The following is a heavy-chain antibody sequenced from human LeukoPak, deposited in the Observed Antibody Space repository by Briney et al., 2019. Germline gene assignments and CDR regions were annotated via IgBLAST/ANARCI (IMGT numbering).Heavy chain of an antibody. CDR1: GFTFSSYG. V-gene: IGHV3-33*01. CDR2: IWYDGSKR. Sequence: VGSLRLSCAAPGFTFSSYGMHWVRQAPGKGLEWVAVIWYDGSKRYYADSVKGRFTISRDNSKNTLYLQMNSLRAEDTAVYYCARDRYYGSGSYYNAFDIWGQGTMVTVSS. CDR3: ARDRYYGSGSYYNAFDI. J-gene: IGHJ3*02. D-gene: IGHD3-10*01.